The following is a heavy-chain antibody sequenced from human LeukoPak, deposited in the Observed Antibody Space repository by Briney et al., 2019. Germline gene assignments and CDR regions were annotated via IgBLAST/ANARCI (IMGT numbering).Heavy chain of an antibody. V-gene: IGHV1-18*04. Sequence: ASVKVSCKASGYTFTGYYMHWVRQAPGQGLGWMGWISAYNGNTNYAQKLQGRVTMTTDTSTSTAYMELRSLRSDDTAVYYCARGTYYYYGCFDYWGQGTLVTVPS. CDR3: ARGTYYYYGCFDY. D-gene: IGHD3-10*01. J-gene: IGHJ4*02. CDR1: GYTFTGYY. CDR2: ISAYNGNT.